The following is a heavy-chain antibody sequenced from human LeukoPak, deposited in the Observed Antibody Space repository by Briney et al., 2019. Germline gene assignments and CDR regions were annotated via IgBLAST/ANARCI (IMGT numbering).Heavy chain of an antibody. J-gene: IGHJ3*02. V-gene: IGHV1-8*01. CDR1: GYTFTSYD. Sequence: ASVKVSCKASGYTFTSYDINLVRQATGQGLEWMGWMNPNSGNTGYAQKLQGRVTMTRNTSISTAYMELSSLRSEDTAVYYCARYGSGSRSGAFDIWGQGTMVTVSS. D-gene: IGHD3-10*01. CDR3: ARYGSGSRSGAFDI. CDR2: MNPNSGNT.